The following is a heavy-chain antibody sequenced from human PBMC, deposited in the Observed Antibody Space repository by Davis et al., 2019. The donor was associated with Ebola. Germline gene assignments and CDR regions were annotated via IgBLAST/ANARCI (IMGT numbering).Heavy chain of an antibody. J-gene: IGHJ4*02. D-gene: IGHD1-26*01. CDR1: GFTFSSYA. CDR2: ISWDGGST. CDR3: ANGSL. V-gene: IGHV3-43*01. Sequence: PGGSLRLSCAASGFTFSSYAMSWVRQAPGKGLEWVSLISWDGGSTYYADSVKGRFTISRDNSKNSLYLQMNSLRTEDTALYYCANGSLWGQGTLVTVSS.